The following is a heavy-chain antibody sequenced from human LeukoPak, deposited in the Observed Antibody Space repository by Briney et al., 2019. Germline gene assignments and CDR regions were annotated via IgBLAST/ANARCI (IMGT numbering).Heavy chain of an antibody. CDR3: ARTPSGWYQSYDY. D-gene: IGHD6-19*01. CDR2: IKQDGGEK. CDR1: GFTFSNYW. Sequence: PGGSLRLSCAASGFTFSNYWMSWVRQAPGKGLEWVANIKQDGGEKYYVDSVKGRFTISRDNAKNSLYLQMNSLRAEDTAVYYCARTPSGWYQSYDYWGQGTLVTVSS. J-gene: IGHJ4*02. V-gene: IGHV3-7*01.